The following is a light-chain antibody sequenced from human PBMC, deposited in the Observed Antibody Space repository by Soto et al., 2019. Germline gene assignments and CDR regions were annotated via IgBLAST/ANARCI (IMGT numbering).Light chain of an antibody. CDR3: QSYDSSLSGYV. J-gene: IGLJ1*01. V-gene: IGLV1-40*01. Sequence: QSVLTQPPSVSEAPGQRVTISCTGSSSNIGAGYEAHWYQQVPGTAPKLLIYENNNRPSGVPDRFSGSKSGTSASLAITGRQDEEDAADYCQSYDSSLSGYVFGTGTKLTVL. CDR2: ENN. CDR1: SSNIGAGYE.